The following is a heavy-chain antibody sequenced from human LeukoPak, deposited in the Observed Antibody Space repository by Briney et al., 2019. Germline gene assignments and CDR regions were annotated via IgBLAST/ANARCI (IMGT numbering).Heavy chain of an antibody. CDR3: ARRITLVRGFNY. J-gene: IGHJ4*01. CDR1: GGSFSGYY. Sequence: SEILSLTCAVYGGSFSGYYWTWIRQPPGKGLEWIGEINHSGSTNYNPSLKSRVTISVDTSKNQFSLRLTSVTAADTAVYYCARRITLVRGFNYWGQEPWSPSPQ. CDR2: INHSGST. D-gene: IGHD3-10*01. V-gene: IGHV4-34*01.